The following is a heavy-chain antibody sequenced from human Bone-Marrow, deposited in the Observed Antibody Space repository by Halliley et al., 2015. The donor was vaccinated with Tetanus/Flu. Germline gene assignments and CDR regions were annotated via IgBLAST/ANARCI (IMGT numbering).Heavy chain of an antibody. J-gene: IGHJ5*02. CDR2: ISSSSSYT. V-gene: IGHV3-11*05. D-gene: IGHD4-4*01. Sequence: LGGVSSISSSSSYTNYADSVKGRFTISRDNAKNSLYLQMNSLRAEDTAVYYCARDLQSWFDPWGQGTLVTVSS. CDR3: ARDLQSWFDP.